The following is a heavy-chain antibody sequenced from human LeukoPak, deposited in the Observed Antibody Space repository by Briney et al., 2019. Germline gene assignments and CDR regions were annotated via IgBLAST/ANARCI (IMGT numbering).Heavy chain of an antibody. Sequence: PGGSPRLSCVASGFAFSSYGMHWVRQAPGKGLEWVAFIRYDGSNKYYADSVKGRFTISRDNSKNTLYLQMNSLRAEDTAVYYCAKDFHSMIVVVIPSLDYWGQGTLVTVSS. V-gene: IGHV3-30*02. CDR2: IRYDGSNK. J-gene: IGHJ4*02. D-gene: IGHD3-22*01. CDR3: AKDFHSMIVVVIPSLDY. CDR1: GFAFSSYG.